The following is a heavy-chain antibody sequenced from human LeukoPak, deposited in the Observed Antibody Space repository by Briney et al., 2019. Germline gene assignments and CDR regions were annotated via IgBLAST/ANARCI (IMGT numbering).Heavy chain of an antibody. Sequence: GGSLRLSCAASGFIFNNYGMNWVRQAPGKGLEWVSTVSNSGGVTYYADSMKGRFTISRDNSKNTLYLQMNSLGAEDTAVYYCAKALTSTGRYYYLMDVWGQGTTVTVSS. CDR1: GFIFNNYG. J-gene: IGHJ6*02. V-gene: IGHV3-23*01. D-gene: IGHD3-10*01. CDR3: AKALTSTGRYYYLMDV. CDR2: VSNSGGVT.